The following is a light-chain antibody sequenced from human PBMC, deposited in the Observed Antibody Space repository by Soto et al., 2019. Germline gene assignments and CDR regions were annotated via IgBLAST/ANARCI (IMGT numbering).Light chain of an antibody. Sequence: QSVLTQPPSASGSPGQSVTISCTGTSSDVGAYNSVSWYQHHPGKAPKLIIYEVNKGPSGVPDRFSGSKSGNTASLTISGLQAEDEADYYCSSYTSSSAVVFGGGTKVTVL. CDR2: EVN. CDR3: SSYTSSSAVV. J-gene: IGLJ2*01. CDR1: SSDVGAYNS. V-gene: IGLV2-8*01.